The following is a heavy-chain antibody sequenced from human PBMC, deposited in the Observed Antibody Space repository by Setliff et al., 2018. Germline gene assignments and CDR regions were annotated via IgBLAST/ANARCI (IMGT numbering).Heavy chain of an antibody. V-gene: IGHV4-59*08. Sequence: PSETLSLTCTVSGDPISSHYWSWIRQAPGKGLEWIGYIYYGGSTNYNPSLNSRVAISVDTSKNQFSLKLSSVTAADTAVYYCARRDGDFDYWGQGTLVTVSS. CDR2: IYYGGST. J-gene: IGHJ4*02. CDR1: GDPISSHY. D-gene: IGHD4-17*01. CDR3: ARRDGDFDY.